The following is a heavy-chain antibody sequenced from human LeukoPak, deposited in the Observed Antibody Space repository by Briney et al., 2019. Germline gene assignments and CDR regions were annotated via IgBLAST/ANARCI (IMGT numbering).Heavy chain of an antibody. CDR2: ISAYNGNT. D-gene: IGHD3-22*01. CDR3: ARTMIVVVGAFDI. Sequence: GASVKVSCKASGYTFTSYGISWVRQAPGQGLEWMGWISAYNGNTNYAQKLQGRVTMTTDTSTSTAHMELRSLRSDDTAVYYCARTMIVVVGAFDIWGQGTMVTVSS. CDR1: GYTFTSYG. J-gene: IGHJ3*02. V-gene: IGHV1-18*01.